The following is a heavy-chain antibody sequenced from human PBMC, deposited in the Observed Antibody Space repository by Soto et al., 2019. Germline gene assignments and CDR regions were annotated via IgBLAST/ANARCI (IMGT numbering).Heavy chain of an antibody. CDR1: GGTFSSYA. Sequence: QVQLVQSGAEVKKPGSSVKVSCKASGGTFSSYAISWVRQAPGQGLEWMGGIIPIFGTANYAQKFQGRVKITADKSTSTAYMELSSLRSEDTAVYYCARVPRNGQTEEAIDYWGQGTLVTVSS. V-gene: IGHV1-69*06. J-gene: IGHJ4*02. CDR2: IIPIFGTA. CDR3: ARVPRNGQTEEAIDY. D-gene: IGHD1-1*01.